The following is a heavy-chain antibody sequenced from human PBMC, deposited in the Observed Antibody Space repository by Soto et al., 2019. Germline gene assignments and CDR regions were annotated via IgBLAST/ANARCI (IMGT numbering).Heavy chain of an antibody. CDR2: MFPWTSDT. Sequence: GESLKISCQGSGYTFNSFWIGWVRQMPGEGLEWMGLMFPWTSDTRYSPSFQGHVSISVDRSTGTGYLQWNSLKASDTAMYYCAVFRSSWFGDGRLDSWGPGTLVTVSS. J-gene: IGHJ4*02. V-gene: IGHV5-51*01. D-gene: IGHD6-13*01. CDR3: AVFRSSWFGDGRLDS. CDR1: GYTFNSFW.